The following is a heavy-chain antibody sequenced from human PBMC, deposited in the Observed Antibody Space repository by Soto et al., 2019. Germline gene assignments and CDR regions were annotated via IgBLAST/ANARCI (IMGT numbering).Heavy chain of an antibody. V-gene: IGHV3-21*01. CDR2: ISSSSSYI. J-gene: IGHJ4*02. Sequence: PGGSLRLSCAASGFTFSSYSMNWVRQAPGKGLEWVSSISSSSSYIYYADSVKGRFTISRDNAKNSLYLQMNSLRAEDTAVYYCARDPTGLSTSCYFDYWGQGTLVTVSS. D-gene: IGHD2-2*01. CDR3: ARDPTGLSTSCYFDY. CDR1: GFTFSSYS.